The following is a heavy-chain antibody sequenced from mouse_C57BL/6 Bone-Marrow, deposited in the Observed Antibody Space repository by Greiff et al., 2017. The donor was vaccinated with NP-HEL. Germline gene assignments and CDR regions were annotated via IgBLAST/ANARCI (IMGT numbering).Heavy chain of an antibody. CDR2: IDPETGGT. Sequence: QVQLKQSGAELVRPGASVTLSCKASGYTFTDYDMHWVKQTPVHGLEWIGAIDPETGGTAYNQKFKGKAILTADKSSSTAYMELRSLTSEDSAVYYCTRGRGWGQGSLVTVSA. CDR3: TRGRG. CDR1: GYTFTDYD. V-gene: IGHV1-15*01. J-gene: IGHJ3*01.